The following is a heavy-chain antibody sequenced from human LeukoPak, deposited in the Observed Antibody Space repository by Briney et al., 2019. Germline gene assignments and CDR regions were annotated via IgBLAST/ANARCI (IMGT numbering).Heavy chain of an antibody. CDR3: TRGPFLNGNAYNWFDP. V-gene: IGHV1-8*03. CDR2: VNCDNENT. D-gene: IGHD1-20*01. Sequence: ASVKVSCKTSGYTFTSFDINWVRHTTGHGPEWMGWVNCDNENTRYARRFQGRVAITRDTSTRTVYLELNNLSSDDTAMYYCTRGPFLNGNAYNWFDPWGQGTLVTVSS. CDR1: GYTFTSFD. J-gene: IGHJ5*02.